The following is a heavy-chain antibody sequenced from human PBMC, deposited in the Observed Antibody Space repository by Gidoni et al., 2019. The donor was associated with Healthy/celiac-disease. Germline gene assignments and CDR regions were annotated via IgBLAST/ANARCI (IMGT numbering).Heavy chain of an antibody. Sequence: EVQLLESGGGLVQPGGSLRLSCAASGFTFGSYAMSWVRQAPGKGLEWVSAISGSGGSTYYADSVKGRFTISRDNSKNTLYLQMNSLRAEDTAVYYCANSLMITFGGVSGFDYWGQGTLVTVSS. V-gene: IGHV3-23*01. J-gene: IGHJ4*02. D-gene: IGHD3-16*01. CDR2: ISGSGGST. CDR1: GFTFGSYA. CDR3: ANSLMITFGGVSGFDY.